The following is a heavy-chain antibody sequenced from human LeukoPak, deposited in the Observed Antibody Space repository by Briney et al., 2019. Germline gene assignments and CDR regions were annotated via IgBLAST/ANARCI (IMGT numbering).Heavy chain of an antibody. CDR3: ARDLHLSVVGNWLDP. D-gene: IGHD2-21*01. CDR1: GGSISSYY. CDR2: IYTSGST. V-gene: IGHV4-4*07. J-gene: IGHJ5*02. Sequence: SETLSLTCTVSGGSISSYYWSWIRQPAGEGLEWIGRIYTSGSTNYNPSLKSRVTMSVDTSKNQFSLKLSSVTAADTAVYYCARDLHLSVVGNWLDPWGQGTLVTVSS.